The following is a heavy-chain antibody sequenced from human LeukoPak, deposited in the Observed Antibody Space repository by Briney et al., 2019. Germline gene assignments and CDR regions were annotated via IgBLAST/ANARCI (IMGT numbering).Heavy chain of an antibody. CDR3: AKAGVRYFDSSGLYAFDF. D-gene: IGHD3-22*01. J-gene: IGHJ3*01. V-gene: IGHV4-34*01. Sequence: TSETLSLTCAVYGGSFSGYYWSWIRQPPGKGLEWIGEINHSGSTNYNPSLKSRVTISVDTSRNQFSLKLSSVDAADTAVYYCAKAGVRYFDSSGLYAFDFWGQGTTVTVSS. CDR1: GGSFSGYY. CDR2: INHSGST.